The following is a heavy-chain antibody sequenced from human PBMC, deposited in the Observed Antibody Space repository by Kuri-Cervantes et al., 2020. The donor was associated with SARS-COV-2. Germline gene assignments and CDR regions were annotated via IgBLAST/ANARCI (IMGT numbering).Heavy chain of an antibody. V-gene: IGHV3-23*01. J-gene: IGHJ4*02. CDR1: GFTFSSYA. CDR2: ISGSGGST. CDR3: AKDPRTTVTTFLFDY. Sequence: LSLTCAASGFTFSSYAMSWVRQAPGKGLEWVSAISGSGGSTYYADSVKGRFTISRDNSKNTPYLQMNSLRAEDTAVYYCAKDPRTTVTTFLFDYWGQGTLVTVSS. D-gene: IGHD4-17*01.